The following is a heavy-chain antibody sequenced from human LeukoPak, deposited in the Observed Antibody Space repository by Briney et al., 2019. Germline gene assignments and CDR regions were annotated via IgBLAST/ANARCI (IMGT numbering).Heavy chain of an antibody. J-gene: IGHJ4*02. Sequence: SETLSLTCGVSGGSISNTNWWSWVRQPPGQGLEWIGEISLTGLTHYNPSLESRVTVSLDKSKNQLSLNLTSVTAADTAVYYCPRENGAFSPLGCWGQGTLVTVLS. V-gene: IGHV4-4*02. D-gene: IGHD2-8*01. CDR3: PRENGAFSPLGC. CDR1: GGSISNTNW. CDR2: ISLTGLT.